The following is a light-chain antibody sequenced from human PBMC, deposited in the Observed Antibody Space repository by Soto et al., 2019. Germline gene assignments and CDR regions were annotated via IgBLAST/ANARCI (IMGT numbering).Light chain of an antibody. Sequence: DIRMTQSPSTLSGSVGDRVTITCRASQTISSWLAWYQQKPGKAPKLLIYKASTLKSGVPSRFSGSGSGTEFTLAISSLQPDDFATYFCQQYYSYHQWTFGQGTKVDIK. CDR3: QQYYSYHQWT. CDR1: QTISSW. V-gene: IGKV1-5*03. CDR2: KAS. J-gene: IGKJ1*01.